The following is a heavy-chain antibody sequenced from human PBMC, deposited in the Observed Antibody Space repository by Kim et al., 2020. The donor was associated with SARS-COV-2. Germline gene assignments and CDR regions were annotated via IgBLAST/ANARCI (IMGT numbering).Heavy chain of an antibody. Sequence: GGSLRLSCAASGFTVSSNYMSWVRQAPGKGLEWVSVIYSGGNTNYADSVKGRFTISRDNSRNTLYLQMNSLRAEDTAVYYCARAKGAAAGDFDYWGQGT. CDR1: GFTVSSNY. CDR3: ARAKGAAAGDFDY. J-gene: IGHJ4*02. CDR2: IYSGGNT. V-gene: IGHV3-66*02. D-gene: IGHD6-13*01.